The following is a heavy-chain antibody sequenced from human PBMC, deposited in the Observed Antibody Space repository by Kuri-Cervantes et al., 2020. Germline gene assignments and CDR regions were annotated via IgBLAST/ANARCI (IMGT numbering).Heavy chain of an antibody. CDR1: GFTFSSYS. D-gene: IGHD4-11*01. J-gene: IGHJ4*02. CDR2: ISSSSSYI. CDR3: ARVPPLGLQPNPYFDY. V-gene: IGHV3-21*01. Sequence: GGSLRLSCAASGFTFSSYSMNWVRQAPGKGLEWVSSISSSSSYIYYADSVKGRFTISRDNAKNSLYLQMNSLRAEDTAVYYCARVPPLGLQPNPYFDYWGQGTLVTVSS.